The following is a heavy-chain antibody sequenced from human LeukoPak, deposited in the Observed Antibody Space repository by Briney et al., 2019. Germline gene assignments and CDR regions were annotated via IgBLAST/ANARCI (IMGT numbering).Heavy chain of an antibody. CDR3: AKAKIAMAVNYFDY. J-gene: IGHJ4*02. Sequence: GGSLRLSCAASGFTFSIYAMSWVRQAPGKGLEWVSGISGSGGSTFYADSVKGRFTISRDNSKNTLYLQINSLRAEDTAVYYCAKAKIAMAVNYFDYWGQGTLVTVSS. V-gene: IGHV3-23*01. CDR2: ISGSGGST. CDR1: GFTFSIYA. D-gene: IGHD6-19*01.